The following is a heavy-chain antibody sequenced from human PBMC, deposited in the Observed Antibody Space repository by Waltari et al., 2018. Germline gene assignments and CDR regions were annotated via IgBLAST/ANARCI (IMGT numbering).Heavy chain of an antibody. V-gene: IGHV4-4*07. CDR3: ARTPRVRAVAGTPFDY. CDR1: GGSLSSYY. J-gene: IGHJ4*02. D-gene: IGHD6-19*01. Sequence: QVQLPEPGPALVKPSETLSLTCTVPGGSLSSYYWSWIRQPAGKGLEWIGRSYTSGSTNYNPSRKSRVTMSVDTSKNQFSLKLSSVTAADTAVYYCARTPRVRAVAGTPFDYWGQGTLVTVSS. CDR2: SYTSGST.